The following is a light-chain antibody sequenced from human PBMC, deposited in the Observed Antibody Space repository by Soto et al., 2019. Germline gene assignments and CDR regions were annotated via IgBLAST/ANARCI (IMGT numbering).Light chain of an antibody. CDR2: EGT. CDR3: CSYSGNTLSPYV. J-gene: IGLJ1*01. V-gene: IGLV2-23*01. Sequence: QSVLTQPASVSGSPGQSITISCTGTSSDIGNYNLVSWYQQHPGKAPKVIIYEGTKRPSGVSNRFSGSKSGNTASLRISGLQAEEEADYYCCSYSGNTLSPYVFGTGTKVTVL. CDR1: SSDIGNYNL.